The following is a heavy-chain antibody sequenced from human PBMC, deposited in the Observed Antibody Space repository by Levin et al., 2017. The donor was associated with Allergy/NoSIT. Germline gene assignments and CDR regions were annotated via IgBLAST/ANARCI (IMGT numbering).Heavy chain of an antibody. J-gene: IGHJ4*02. D-gene: IGHD4-17*01. CDR1: GFTFISYS. Sequence: LLCAASGFTFISYSMNWVRQAPGTFLSFFSSLPPPLFLLPSAASFPGRFTVSRDNARNSLFLQMNGLRTEDTAVYYCARDRGFGDYDFYYWGQGTLVTVSS. CDR2: LPPPLFLL. V-gene: IGHV3-21*01. CDR3: ARDRGFGDYDFYY.